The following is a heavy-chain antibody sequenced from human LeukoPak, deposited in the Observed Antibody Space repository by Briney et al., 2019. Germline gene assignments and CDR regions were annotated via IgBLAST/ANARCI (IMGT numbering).Heavy chain of an antibody. CDR1: GFTFSSYG. V-gene: IGHV3-33*01. CDR2: IWYDGSNK. CDR3: VSGGGYDSRYQPLPKFFDY. J-gene: IGHJ4*02. Sequence: QSGGSLRLSCAASGFTFSSYGMHWVRQAPGKGLEWVAVIWYDGSNKYYADSVKGRFTISRDNSKNTLYLQMNSLRAEDTAVYYCVSGGGYDSRYQPLPKFFDYWGQGTLVTVSS. D-gene: IGHD5-12*01.